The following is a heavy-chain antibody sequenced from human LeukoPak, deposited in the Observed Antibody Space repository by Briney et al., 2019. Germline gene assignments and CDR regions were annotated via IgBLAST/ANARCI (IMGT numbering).Heavy chain of an antibody. CDR3: ARGNIVVVVAATPDFDY. D-gene: IGHD2-15*01. J-gene: IGHJ4*02. CDR2: ISSSSSTM. Sequence: GGFLRLSCAASGFTISTYTMTWVRQAPGKGLEWVSSISSSSSTMYYADSVKGRFTISRDNAKNSLYLQMNSLRAEDTAVYYCARGNIVVVVAATPDFDYWGQGTLVTVSS. CDR1: GFTISTYT. V-gene: IGHV3-48*01.